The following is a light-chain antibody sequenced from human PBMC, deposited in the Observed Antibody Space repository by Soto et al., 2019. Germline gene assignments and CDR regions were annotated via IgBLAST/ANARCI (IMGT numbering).Light chain of an antibody. Sequence: AIQVTQSPSSLSASVGDRVTITCRASQDIRGALAWYQQKPGKPPRLLIYDVSTLESGVPSRFSVSSSGTEFTLTISSLQSEDFGTYLCQQFNSYPITFGHGTRLEIK. CDR3: QQFNSYPIT. V-gene: IGKV1-13*02. CDR1: QDIRGA. CDR2: DVS. J-gene: IGKJ5*01.